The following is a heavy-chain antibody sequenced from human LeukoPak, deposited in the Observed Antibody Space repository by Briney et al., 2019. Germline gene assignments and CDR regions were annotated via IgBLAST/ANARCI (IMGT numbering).Heavy chain of an antibody. V-gene: IGHV1-46*01. D-gene: IGHD5-18*01. CDR2: ISPSGGST. CDR1: GYTFASYY. CDR3: AIGYSYGTLFFDY. J-gene: IGHJ4*02. Sequence: GASVKVSCKASGYTFASYYIHWVRQAPGQGPEWMGVISPSGGSTTYAQKFQGRVTLTRDMSTSTAYMELRSLRSDDTAVYYCAIGYSYGTLFFDYWGQGTLVTVSS.